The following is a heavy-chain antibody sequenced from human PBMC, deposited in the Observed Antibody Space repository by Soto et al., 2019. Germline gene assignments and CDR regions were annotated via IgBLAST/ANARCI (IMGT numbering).Heavy chain of an antibody. CDR2: AIPVYGST. CDR1: GGTFSNYA. J-gene: IGHJ3*02. V-gene: IGHV1-69*01. Sequence: QVQLVQSGAEVKKPGTSVKVSCEVSGGTFSNYAITWVRQAPGQGLEWLGGAIPVYGSTNYAQKFQGRVTITAGESATTTFMELRSLRTDDTAVYYCARRGVANSRDAFDIWGQGPLVTVS. D-gene: IGHD1-26*01. CDR3: ARRGVANSRDAFDI.